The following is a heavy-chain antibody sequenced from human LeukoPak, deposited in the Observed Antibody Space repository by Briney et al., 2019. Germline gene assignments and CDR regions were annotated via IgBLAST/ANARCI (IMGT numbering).Heavy chain of an antibody. CDR2: IYYSGST. Sequence: SETLSLTCTVSGGSISSSSYYWGWIRQPPGKGLEWIGSIYYSGSTYYNPSLKSRVTISVDTSKNQFSLKLSSVTAADTAVYYCARAVKWQLVREDYFDYWGQGTLVTVSS. D-gene: IGHD6-13*01. CDR1: GGSISSSSYY. J-gene: IGHJ4*02. V-gene: IGHV4-39*07. CDR3: ARAVKWQLVREDYFDY.